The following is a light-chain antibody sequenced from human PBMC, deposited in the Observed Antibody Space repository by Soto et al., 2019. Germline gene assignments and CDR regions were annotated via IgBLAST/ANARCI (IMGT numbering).Light chain of an antibody. J-gene: IGLJ2*01. CDR1: TGAVTSGYF. Sequence: QAVVTQEPSLTVSPGGTVTLTCASSTGAVTSGYFPNWFQQKPGQAPRALIYSTSNTHSWTPARFSGSLLGGKASLTLSGVQPEDEAEYFCLLYYGAAVVFGGGTKLTVL. V-gene: IGLV7-43*01. CDR2: STS. CDR3: LLYYGAAVV.